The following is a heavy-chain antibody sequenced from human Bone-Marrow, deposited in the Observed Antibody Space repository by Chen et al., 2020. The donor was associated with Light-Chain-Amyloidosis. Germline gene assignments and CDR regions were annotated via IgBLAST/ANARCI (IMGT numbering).Heavy chain of an antibody. CDR1: GFTFSSYA. V-gene: IGHV3-21*01. J-gene: IGHJ4*02. CDR2: ISSNSYK. Sequence: EVQLLESGGGLVQPGGSLRLSCAASGFTFSSYAMSWVRQAPGKGLEWLSSISSNSYKYYADSVKGRFTISRDNAMNSVYLQMNSLRAEDTAIYYCARPTSVWLQLTTGGDFWGQGTLVTVSS. D-gene: IGHD6-19*01. CDR3: ARPTSVWLQLTTGGDF.